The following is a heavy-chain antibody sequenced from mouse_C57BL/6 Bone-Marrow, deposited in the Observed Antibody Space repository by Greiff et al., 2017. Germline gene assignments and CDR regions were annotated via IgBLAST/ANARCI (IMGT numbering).Heavy chain of an antibody. Sequence: LQQSGASVKISCKASGYAFSSYWMNWVKQRPGKGLEWIGQIYPGDGDTNYNGKFKGKATLTADKSSSSAYMQLSSLTSEDSAVYVCASPMDDYDHYYAMDYWGQGTSVTGSS. J-gene: IGHJ4*01. CDR1: GYAFSSYW. D-gene: IGHD2-4*01. CDR3: ASPMDDYDHYYAMDY. CDR2: IYPGDGDT. V-gene: IGHV1-80*01.